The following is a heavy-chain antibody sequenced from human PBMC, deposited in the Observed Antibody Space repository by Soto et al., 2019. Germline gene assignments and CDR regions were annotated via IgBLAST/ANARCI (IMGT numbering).Heavy chain of an antibody. CDR1: GGSISSGDYY. Sequence: TLSLTCTVSGGSISSGDYYGSWIRQHPGKGLEWIGYIYYSGSTYYNPSLKSRVTISVDTSKNQFSLKLSSVTAADTAVYYCARGATHYYDNSGYYPRYFDYWGQGTLVTVSS. CDR3: ARGATHYYDNSGYYPRYFDY. V-gene: IGHV4-31*03. CDR2: IYYSGST. J-gene: IGHJ4*02. D-gene: IGHD3-22*01.